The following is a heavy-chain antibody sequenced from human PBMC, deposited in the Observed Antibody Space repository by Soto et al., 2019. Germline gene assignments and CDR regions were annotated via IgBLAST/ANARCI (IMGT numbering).Heavy chain of an antibody. V-gene: IGHV4-4*02. CDR1: SGSISSSNW. Sequence: QVQLQESGPGLVKPSGTLSLTCAVSSGSISSSNWWRWVRQPPGKGLEWIGEIYHSGSTNYNPSLKSRVTISVDKSKNQFSLKLSSVTAADTAVYYCAREGRAAAAGTSAFEIWGQGTMVTVSS. CDR3: AREGRAAAAGTSAFEI. CDR2: IYHSGST. J-gene: IGHJ3*02. D-gene: IGHD6-13*01.